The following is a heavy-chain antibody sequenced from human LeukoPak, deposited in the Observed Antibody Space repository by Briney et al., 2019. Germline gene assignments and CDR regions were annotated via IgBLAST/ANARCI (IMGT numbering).Heavy chain of an antibody. D-gene: IGHD3-3*01. CDR2: IYYSGST. CDR3: ARVRMEWLFRWFAFDI. Sequence: SETLSLTCTVSGGSISSYYWSWIRQPAGKGLEWIGYIYYSGSTNYNPSLKSRVTISVDTSKNQFSLKLSSVTVADTAVYYCARVRMEWLFRWFAFDIWGQGTMVTVSS. CDR1: GGSISSYY. V-gene: IGHV4-59*01. J-gene: IGHJ3*02.